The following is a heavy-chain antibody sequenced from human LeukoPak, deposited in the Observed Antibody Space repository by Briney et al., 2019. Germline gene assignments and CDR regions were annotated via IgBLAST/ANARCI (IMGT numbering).Heavy chain of an antibody. CDR3: AKDLSPYYYDSSGYYYHPYYFDY. J-gene: IGHJ4*02. V-gene: IGHV3-23*01. CDR1: GFTFSSYA. CDR2: ISGSGGST. Sequence: GGSLRLSCAASGFTFSSYAMSWVRQAPGKGLEWVSAISGSGGSTYYADSVKGRFTISRDNSKNTLYMQMNRRRAEETAVYYCAKDLSPYYYDSSGYYYHPYYFDYWGQGTLVTVS. D-gene: IGHD3-22*01.